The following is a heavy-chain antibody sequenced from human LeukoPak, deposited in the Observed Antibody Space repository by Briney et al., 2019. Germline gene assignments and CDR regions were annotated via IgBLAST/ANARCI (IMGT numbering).Heavy chain of an antibody. CDR2: ISYDGSNK. Sequence: GGSLRLSCAASGFTFSSYGMHWVRQAPGKGLEWVAVISYDGSNKYYADSVKGRFTISRDNSKNTLYLQMNSLRAEDTAVYYCAKSITILSVQVDYWGQGTLVTASS. D-gene: IGHD3-9*01. V-gene: IGHV3-30*18. CDR3: AKSITILSVQVDY. J-gene: IGHJ4*02. CDR1: GFTFSSYG.